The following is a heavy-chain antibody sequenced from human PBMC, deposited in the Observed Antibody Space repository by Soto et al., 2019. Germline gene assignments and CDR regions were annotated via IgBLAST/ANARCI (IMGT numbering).Heavy chain of an antibody. CDR1: GGTFSSYA. V-gene: IGHV1-69*06. J-gene: IGHJ4*02. D-gene: IGHD3-3*01. Sequence: ASVKVSCKASGGTFSSYAISWVRQAPGQGLEWMGGIIPIFGTANYAQKFQGRVTITADKSTSTAYMELSSLRSEDTAVYYCATTNNLRYYDFWSGPLDYWGQGTLVTV. CDR2: IIPIFGTA. CDR3: ATTNNLRYYDFWSGPLDY.